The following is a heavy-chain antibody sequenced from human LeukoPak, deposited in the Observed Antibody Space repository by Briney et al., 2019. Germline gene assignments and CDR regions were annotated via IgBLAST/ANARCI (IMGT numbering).Heavy chain of an antibody. Sequence: SQTLSLTCTVSGGSISSGGYYWSWIRQPPGKGLEWIGYIYHSGSTYYNPSLKSRVTISVDRSKNQFSLKLSSVTAADTAVYYCARASGGIQVWDYWGQGTLVTVSS. CDR3: ARASGGIQVWDY. J-gene: IGHJ4*02. D-gene: IGHD5-18*01. CDR1: GGSISSGGYY. V-gene: IGHV4-30-2*01. CDR2: IYHSGST.